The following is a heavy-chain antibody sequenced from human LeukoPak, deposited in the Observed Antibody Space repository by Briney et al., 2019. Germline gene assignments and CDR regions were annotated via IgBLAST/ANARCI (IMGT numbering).Heavy chain of an antibody. CDR2: ISSSSGHI. CDR3: ARDPGTVADPYFDY. Sequence: GGSLRLSCAASGFTFSSYNVNWVRQPPGKGLEWVSSISSSSGHIHYADSVKGRFTISRDNANNSLYLQMNSLRDKDTAVYYCARDPGTVADPYFDYWGQGSLVTVSS. J-gene: IGHJ4*02. D-gene: IGHD6-19*01. V-gene: IGHV3-21*01. CDR1: GFTFSSYN.